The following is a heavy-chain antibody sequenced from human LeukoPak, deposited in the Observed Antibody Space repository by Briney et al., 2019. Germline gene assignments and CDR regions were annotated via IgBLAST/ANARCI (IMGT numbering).Heavy chain of an antibody. CDR2: INTHKGHT. D-gene: IGHD2-15*01. CDR3: AREFGHCSGDNCFYFFDS. CDR1: GYTLTHYN. J-gene: IGHJ4*02. Sequence: GASVKVSCKDSGYTLTHYNISWVRQAPGEGLEWVGGINTHKGHTNFLQKFQGRVTVTTDISTNTAYMEWRRLRSDDTAVYYCAREFGHCSGDNCFYFFDSWGQGSLVIVSS. V-gene: IGHV1-18*01.